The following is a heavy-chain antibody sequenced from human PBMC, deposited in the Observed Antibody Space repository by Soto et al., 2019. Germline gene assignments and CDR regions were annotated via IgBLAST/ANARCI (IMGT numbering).Heavy chain of an antibody. V-gene: IGHV6-1*01. CDR3: ARGGAARPFDYYYYYGMDV. J-gene: IGHJ6*02. D-gene: IGHD6-6*01. Sequence: SQTLSLTCAISGDSVSSNSAAWNWIRQSPSRGLEWLGRTYYRSKWYNDYAVSVKSRITINPDTSKNQSSLQLNSVTPEDTAVYYCARGGAARPFDYYYYYGMDVWGQGTTVTVSS. CDR2: TYYRSKWYN. CDR1: GDSVSSNSAA.